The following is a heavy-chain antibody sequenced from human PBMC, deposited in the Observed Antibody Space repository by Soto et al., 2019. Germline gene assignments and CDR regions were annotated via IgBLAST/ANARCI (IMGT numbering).Heavy chain of an antibody. J-gene: IGHJ6*02. CDR2: IIPIFGTA. CDR3: ARDRQKQQLVGNYYGMDV. Sequence: GASVKVSCKASGGTFSSYAISCVRQAPGQGLEWMGGIIPIFGTANYAQKFQGRVTITADESTSTAYMELSSLRSEDTAVYYCARDRQKQQLVGNYYGMDVWGQGTTVTVSS. V-gene: IGHV1-69*13. D-gene: IGHD6-13*01. CDR1: GGTFSSYA.